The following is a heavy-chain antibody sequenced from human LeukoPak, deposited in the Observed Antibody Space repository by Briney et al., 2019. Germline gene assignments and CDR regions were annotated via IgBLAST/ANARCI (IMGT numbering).Heavy chain of an antibody. D-gene: IGHD6-6*01. CDR2: ISSSSSYI. V-gene: IGHV3-21*01. J-gene: IGHJ3*02. Sequence: GSLRLSCAASGFTFSSYSMNWVRQAPGKGLEWVSSISSSSSYIYYADSVKGRFTISRDNAKNSLYLQMNSLRAEDTAVYYCARAAARDVDAFDIWGQGTMVTVFS. CDR3: ARAAARDVDAFDI. CDR1: GFTFSSYS.